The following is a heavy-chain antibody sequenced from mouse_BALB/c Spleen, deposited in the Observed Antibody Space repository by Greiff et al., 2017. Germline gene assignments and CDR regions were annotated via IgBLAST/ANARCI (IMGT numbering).Heavy chain of an antibody. J-gene: IGHJ4*01. Sequence: EVQLQESGPSLVKPSQTLSLTCSVTGDSFTSGYWNWIRKFPGNKLEYMGYISYSGSTYYNPSLKSRISITRDTSKNQYYLQLNSVTTEDTATYYCARYTAQNYAMDYWGQGTSVTVSS. CDR3: ARYTAQNYAMDY. CDR1: GDSFTSGY. V-gene: IGHV3-8*02. D-gene: IGHD1-3*01. CDR2: ISYSGST.